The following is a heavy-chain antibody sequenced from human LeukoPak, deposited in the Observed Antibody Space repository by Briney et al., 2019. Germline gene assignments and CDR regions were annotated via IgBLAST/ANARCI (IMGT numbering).Heavy chain of an antibody. D-gene: IGHD5-12*01. V-gene: IGHV3-23*01. J-gene: IGHJ4*02. Sequence: SGGSLRFSCAASGFTFSSYAMSWVRQAPGKGLEWVSAISGSGGSTYYADSVKGRFTISRDNSKNTLYLQMNSLRAEDTAVYYCAKDGYSGYDFYYFDYWGQGTLVTVSS. CDR2: ISGSGGST. CDR1: GFTFSSYA. CDR3: AKDGYSGYDFYYFDY.